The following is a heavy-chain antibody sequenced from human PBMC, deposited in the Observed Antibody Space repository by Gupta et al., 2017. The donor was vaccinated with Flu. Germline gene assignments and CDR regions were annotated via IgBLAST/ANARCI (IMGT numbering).Heavy chain of an antibody. CDR1: VFPFSDYG. CDR3: AKGGRHNWNYDGDY. D-gene: IGHD1-7*01. V-gene: IGHV3-30*18. J-gene: IGHJ4*02. CDR2: MSDDGSNQ. Sequence: QVQLVQSGGGLVHPGRPLNLSSAASVFPFSDYGMHWVRQAPGKGLEWMAVMSDDGSNQWYADSVRGRFTISRDNSKNTLFLQMNSLRADDTAVYYCAKGGRHNWNYDGDYWGQGTLVAVSS.